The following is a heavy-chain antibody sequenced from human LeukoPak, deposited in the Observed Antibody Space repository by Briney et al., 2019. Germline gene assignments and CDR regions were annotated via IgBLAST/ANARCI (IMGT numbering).Heavy chain of an antibody. CDR1: GGSISSGSYY. CDR2: IYTSGST. D-gene: IGHD1-7*01. V-gene: IGHV4-61*02. Sequence: PSQTPSLTCTVSGGSISSGSYYWSWIRQPAGKGLEWIGRIYTSGSTNYNPSLKSRVTISVDTSKNQFSLKLSSVTAADTAVYYCARSPGVTGTYGYWGQGTLVTVSS. CDR3: ARSPGVTGTYGY. J-gene: IGHJ4*02.